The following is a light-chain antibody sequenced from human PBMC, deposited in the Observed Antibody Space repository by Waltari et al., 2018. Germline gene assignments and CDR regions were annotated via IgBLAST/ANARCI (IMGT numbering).Light chain of an antibody. V-gene: IGKV3-20*01. CDR1: QSIGIY. CDR2: HAS. CDR3: QKYESLPAT. Sequence: IVLTQSPGTLSLSRGERATLSCRASQSIGIYLAWYQQKPGQAPRLLMYHASSRATGIPDRFSGSGSGTDFSLTISRLEPEDFAVYYCQKYESLPATFGQGTKVEIK. J-gene: IGKJ1*01.